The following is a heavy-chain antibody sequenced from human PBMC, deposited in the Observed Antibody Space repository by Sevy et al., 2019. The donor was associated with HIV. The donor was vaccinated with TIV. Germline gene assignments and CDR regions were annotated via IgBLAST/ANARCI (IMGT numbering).Heavy chain of an antibody. CDR3: AKGDSSGWSPPYDY. CDR1: GFTFRNYG. CDR2: ISNDGSNK. J-gene: IGHJ4*02. D-gene: IGHD6-19*01. V-gene: IGHV3-30*18. Sequence: GESLKISCAASGFTFRNYGFHWVRQAPGKGLEWVAVISNDGSNKYYTDSVKGRFTISRDNSKNTLDLQMNTLRTEDTAIYYCAKGDSSGWSPPYDYWGQGTLVTVSS.